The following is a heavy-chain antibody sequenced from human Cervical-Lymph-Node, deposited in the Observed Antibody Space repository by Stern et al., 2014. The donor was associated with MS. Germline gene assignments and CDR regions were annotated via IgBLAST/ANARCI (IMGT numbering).Heavy chain of an antibody. CDR3: ARGHWELLGNNYFDS. CDR1: GASISSGTSY. D-gene: IGHD1-26*01. CDR2: LHASGAP. V-gene: IGHV4-61*02. Sequence: QVQLQESGPGLVKPSQTLSLTCTVSGASISSGTSYWSWIRQPAGGGLEWIGRLHASGAPYYNPSPQSRVTISGDTSKNQFSLNLNSVTAADTAVYYCARGHWELLGNNYFDSWGQGTLVTVSS. J-gene: IGHJ4*02.